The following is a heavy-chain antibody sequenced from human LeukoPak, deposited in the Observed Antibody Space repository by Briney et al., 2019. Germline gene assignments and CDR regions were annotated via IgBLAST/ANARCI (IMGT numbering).Heavy chain of an antibody. Sequence: GASVKVSCRASGYTFTGYYMHWVRQAPGQGLEWMGWINPNSGGTNYAQKFQGRVTMTRDTSISTAYMELSRLRSDDTAVYYCARALQRWLQLVFDYWGQGTLVTVSS. D-gene: IGHD5-24*01. CDR1: GYTFTGYY. CDR2: INPNSGGT. J-gene: IGHJ4*02. CDR3: ARALQRWLQLVFDY. V-gene: IGHV1-2*02.